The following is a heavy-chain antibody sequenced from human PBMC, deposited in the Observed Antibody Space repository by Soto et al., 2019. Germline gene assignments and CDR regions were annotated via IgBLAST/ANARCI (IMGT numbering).Heavy chain of an antibody. J-gene: IGHJ4*02. CDR3: AGQLERPYYFDY. Sequence: SETLSLTCTVSGGYISSYYWSWIRQPPGKGLEWIGYIYYSGSTNYDPSLKSRVTISVDTSKNQFSLKLSSVTAADTAVYYCAGQLERPYYFDYWGQGTLVTVSS. V-gene: IGHV4-59*08. CDR2: IYYSGST. D-gene: IGHD1-1*01. CDR1: GGYISSYY.